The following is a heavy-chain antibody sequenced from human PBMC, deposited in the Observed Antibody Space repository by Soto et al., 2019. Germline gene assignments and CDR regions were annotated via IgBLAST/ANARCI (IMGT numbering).Heavy chain of an antibody. CDR3: ASDIGYYYYYGMDV. D-gene: IGHD1-26*01. CDR2: IIPIFGTA. Sequence: SVKVSCKASGGTFSSYAIGWVRQAPGQGLEWMGGIIPIFGTANYAQKFQGRVTITADESTSTAYMELSSLRSEDTAVYYCASDIGYYYYYGMDVWGQGTTVTVSS. J-gene: IGHJ6*02. CDR1: GGTFSSYA. V-gene: IGHV1-69*13.